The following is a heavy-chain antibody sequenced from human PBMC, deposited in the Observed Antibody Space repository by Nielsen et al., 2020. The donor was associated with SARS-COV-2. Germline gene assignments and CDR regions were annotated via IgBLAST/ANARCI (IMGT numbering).Heavy chain of an antibody. CDR3: AMASSTSYNAAFDM. Sequence: ESLKISCAASGFTFSDYDMAWVRQAPGKGLEWVSGITGIGGGATYYADYVKGRFTIFRDNSKNNLYLQLDSLRGEDTAMYYCAMASSTSYNAAFDMLGQGTMVTVSS. CDR2: ITGIGGGAT. D-gene: IGHD1-1*01. CDR1: GFTFSDYD. J-gene: IGHJ3*02. V-gene: IGHV3-23*01.